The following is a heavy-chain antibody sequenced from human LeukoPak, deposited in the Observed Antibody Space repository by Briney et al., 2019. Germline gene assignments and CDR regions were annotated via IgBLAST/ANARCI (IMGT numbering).Heavy chain of an antibody. D-gene: IGHD1-26*01. CDR2: ISSDGGSP. Sequence: GGSLRLSCAASGFTFSTYWMHWVRQVPGKGLLWISRISSDGGSPIYADSVKGRFTISRDNAKNTLYLQMNSLRVEDTAVYYCTRGGSSSYDGFDIWGQGTMVSVSS. J-gene: IGHJ3*02. CDR3: TRGGSSSYDGFDI. V-gene: IGHV3-74*01. CDR1: GFTFSTYW.